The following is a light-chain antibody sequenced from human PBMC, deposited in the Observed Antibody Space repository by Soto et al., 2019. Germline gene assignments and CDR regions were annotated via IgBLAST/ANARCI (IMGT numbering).Light chain of an antibody. Sequence: DIQMTQSPSTLSASVGDRVTITWRASQTIDSWLAWYQQRPGKPPNLLIYKASSLQSGFPSRFSGSGSGTDFTLTISSLQPEDFATYYCQQSYSTPLTFGGGTKVDIK. V-gene: IGKV1-5*03. CDR1: QTIDSW. CDR3: QQSYSTPLT. J-gene: IGKJ4*01. CDR2: KAS.